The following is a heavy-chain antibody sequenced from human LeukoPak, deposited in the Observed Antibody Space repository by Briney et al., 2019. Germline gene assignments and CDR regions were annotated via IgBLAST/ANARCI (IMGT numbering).Heavy chain of an antibody. D-gene: IGHD2-2*01. J-gene: IGHJ3*01. Sequence: PGRSLRLSCAASGFTFSSYAMHWVRQAPGRGLEWVTFIRYDATTIYYLDSVKGRFTVSRDNSKNTVYLQMNSLQVDDTAVYYCAKEIYCTATSCQGNDAFDLWGQGTVVTVSS. CDR2: IRYDATTI. CDR3: AKEIYCTATSCQGNDAFDL. V-gene: IGHV3-30*02. CDR1: GFTFSSYA.